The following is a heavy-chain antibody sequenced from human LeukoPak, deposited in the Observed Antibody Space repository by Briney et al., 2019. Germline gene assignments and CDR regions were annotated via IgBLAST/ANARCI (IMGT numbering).Heavy chain of an antibody. V-gene: IGHV3-23*01. D-gene: IGHD6-13*01. CDR3: AKDLGIAAAGTPTGWFDP. CDR2: ICVSGGST. J-gene: IGHJ5*02. CDR1: GVTLTSYA. Sequence: VGSLRLSPAASGVTLTSYAMSSVRESPGRGLGRVSAICVSGGSTYYADSVKGRFTISRDNSKNPLYLKMNSLRAEDTAVYYCAKDLGIAAAGTPTGWFDPWGQGTLVTVSS.